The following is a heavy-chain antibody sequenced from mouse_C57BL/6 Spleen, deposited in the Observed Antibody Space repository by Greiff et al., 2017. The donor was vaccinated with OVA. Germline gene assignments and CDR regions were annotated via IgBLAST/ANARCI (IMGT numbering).Heavy chain of an antibody. Sequence: DVQLVESGGGLVKPGGSLKLSCAASGFTFSSYAMSWVRQTPEKRLEWVATISDGGSYTYYPDNVKGRFTISRDNAKNNLYLQMSHLKSEDTAMYYCARDSYGSSYRYFDVWGTGTTVTVSS. V-gene: IGHV5-4*01. CDR1: GFTFSSYA. D-gene: IGHD1-1*01. CDR2: ISDGGSYT. CDR3: ARDSYGSSYRYFDV. J-gene: IGHJ1*03.